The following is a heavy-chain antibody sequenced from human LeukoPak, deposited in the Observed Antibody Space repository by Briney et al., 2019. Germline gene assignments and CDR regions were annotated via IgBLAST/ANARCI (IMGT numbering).Heavy chain of an antibody. CDR1: GYTFTNYG. Sequence: ASVNVSFKASGYTFTNYGISWVRQAPGQELEWMGWISAYNGNTNYPQKLQGRVTMTTDTSPSTDYMELRSLRSDDTAVYYCARRLGYCSGGSCYGRDWEINWFDPWGQGTLVTVSS. CDR2: ISAYNGNT. J-gene: IGHJ5*02. CDR3: ARRLGYCSGGSCYGRDWEINWFDP. V-gene: IGHV1-18*04. D-gene: IGHD2-15*01.